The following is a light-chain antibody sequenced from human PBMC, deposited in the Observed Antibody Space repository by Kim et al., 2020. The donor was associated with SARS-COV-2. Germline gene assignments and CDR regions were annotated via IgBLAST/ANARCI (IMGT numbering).Light chain of an antibody. CDR2: GKN. Sequence: LGQTVRITCQGDSLRSYYASWYQQKPGQAPVLVIYGKNNRPSGIPDRSSGSSSGNTASLTITGAQAEDEADYYCNSRDSSGNHLEVFGTGTKVTVL. V-gene: IGLV3-19*01. CDR1: SLRSYY. CDR3: NSRDSSGNHLEV. J-gene: IGLJ1*01.